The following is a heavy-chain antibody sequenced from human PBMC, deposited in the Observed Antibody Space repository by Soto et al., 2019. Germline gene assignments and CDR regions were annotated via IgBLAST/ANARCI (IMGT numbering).Heavy chain of an antibody. V-gene: IGHV1-69*13. CDR2: IIPIFGTA. CDR1: GGTFSSYA. J-gene: IGHJ4*02. CDR3: ARGNRDSSGWYYFDY. D-gene: IGHD6-19*01. Sequence: SVKVSCKASGGTFSSYAIGWVRQAPGQGLEWMGGIIPIFGTANYAQKFQGRVTITADESTSTAYMELSSLGSEDTAVYYCARGNRDSSGWYYFDYWGQGTLVTVSS.